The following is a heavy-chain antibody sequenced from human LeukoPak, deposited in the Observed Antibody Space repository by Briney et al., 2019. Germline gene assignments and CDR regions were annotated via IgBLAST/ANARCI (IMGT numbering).Heavy chain of an antibody. CDR3: ANDLTRAVYSAYDFLPNLGN. CDR1: GFTFSSYS. V-gene: IGHV3-21*04. D-gene: IGHD5-12*01. CDR2: ISSSSSYI. J-gene: IGHJ4*02. Sequence: GGSLRLSCAASGFTFSSYSMNWVRRAPGKGLEWVSSISSSSSYIYYADSVKGRFTISRDNAKNSLYLQMNSLRAEDTAVYYCANDLTRAVYSAYDFLPNLGNWGQGTLVTVSS.